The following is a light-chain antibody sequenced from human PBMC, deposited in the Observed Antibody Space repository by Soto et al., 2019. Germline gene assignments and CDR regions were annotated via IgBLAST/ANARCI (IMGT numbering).Light chain of an antibody. CDR2: SND. Sequence: QSVLTQPPSASGTPGQRVTISCSGSSANIGSNTVNWYQQLPGTAPKLLIYSNDQRPSGVPDRFSGSKSGTSASLAISGLQSEDEADYYCQSYDSSLGNWVFGGGTKLTVL. V-gene: IGLV1-44*01. CDR3: QSYDSSLGNWV. CDR1: SANIGSNT. J-gene: IGLJ3*02.